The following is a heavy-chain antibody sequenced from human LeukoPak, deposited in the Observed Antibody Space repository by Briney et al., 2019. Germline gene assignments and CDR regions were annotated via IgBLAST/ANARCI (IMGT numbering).Heavy chain of an antibody. J-gene: IGHJ6*03. CDR3: ARAVGVVPAANYYYYYYMDV. D-gene: IGHD2-2*01. V-gene: IGHV1-8*03. CDR1: GYTFTSYD. Sequence: ASVKVSCKASGYTFTSYDINWVRQATGQGLEWMGWMNPNSGNTGYAQKFQGRVTITRNTSISTAYMELSSLRSEDTAVYYCARAVGVVPAANYYYYYYMDVWGKGTTVTVSS. CDR2: MNPNSGNT.